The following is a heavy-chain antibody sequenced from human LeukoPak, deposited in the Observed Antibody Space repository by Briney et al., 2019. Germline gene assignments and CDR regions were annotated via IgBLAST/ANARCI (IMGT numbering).Heavy chain of an antibody. Sequence: SETLSLTCTVSGGSISSYYWSWIRQPPGKGLEWIGYIYYDGSTNYNPSLKSRVSISVDTSKNQFSLKLSSVTAADTAVYYCARGSGSGNWHFDLWGRGTLVTVSS. J-gene: IGHJ2*01. D-gene: IGHD2-15*01. V-gene: IGHV4-59*01. CDR3: ARGSGSGNWHFDL. CDR2: IYYDGST. CDR1: GGSISSYY.